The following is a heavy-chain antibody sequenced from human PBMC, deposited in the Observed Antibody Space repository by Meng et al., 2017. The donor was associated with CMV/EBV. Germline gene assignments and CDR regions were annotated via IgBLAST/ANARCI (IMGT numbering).Heavy chain of an antibody. D-gene: IGHD2-2*02. Sequence: QVPLQESCPGLAKPSDTLSLNCTVSGGSISIYYWRWIRQPAGKGLEWIGRIYPSGSTNYNPSLKSRVTMSVDTSKNQFSLKLSSVTAADTAVYYCAREIVVVPAAIDNWFNPWGQGTLVTVSS. J-gene: IGHJ5*02. CDR2: IYPSGST. CDR1: GGSISIYY. CDR3: AREIVVVPAAIDNWFNP. V-gene: IGHV4-4*07.